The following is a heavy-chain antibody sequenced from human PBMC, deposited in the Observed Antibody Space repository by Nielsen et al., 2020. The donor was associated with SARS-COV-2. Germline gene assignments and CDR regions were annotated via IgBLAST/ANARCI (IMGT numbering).Heavy chain of an antibody. D-gene: IGHD6-6*01. J-gene: IGHJ4*02. CDR3: ARETIEHTSSFFDF. CDR1: GYTFTSSY. Sequence: ASVKVSCKASGYTFTSSYLHWVRQAAGQGLEWMGIINPSGGSPSYAQRFQGRVTMTRDSSTRTVYMELRSLRSEDTAVYYCARETIEHTSSFFDFWGQGTLVTVSS. CDR2: INPSGGSP. V-gene: IGHV1-46*01.